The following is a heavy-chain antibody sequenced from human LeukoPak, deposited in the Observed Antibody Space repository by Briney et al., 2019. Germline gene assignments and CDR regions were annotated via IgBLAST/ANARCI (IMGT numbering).Heavy chain of an antibody. J-gene: IGHJ4*02. Sequence: ASVKVSCKASGYTFTSYYMHWVRQAPGQGLEWMGWISAYNGNTNYAQKLQGRVTMTTDTSTSTAYMELRSLRSDDTAVYYCARDPRSGIAARITADYWGQGTLVTVSS. CDR3: ARDPRSGIAARITADY. D-gene: IGHD6-13*01. CDR1: GYTFTSYY. V-gene: IGHV1-18*04. CDR2: ISAYNGNT.